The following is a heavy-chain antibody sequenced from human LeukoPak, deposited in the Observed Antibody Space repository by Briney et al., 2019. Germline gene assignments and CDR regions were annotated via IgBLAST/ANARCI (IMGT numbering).Heavy chain of an antibody. CDR2: ICGSGGCT. V-gene: IGHV3-23*01. D-gene: IGHD3-16*01. CDR3: ARDSSGAWFGFDI. CDR1: GFTFNTYA. J-gene: IGHJ3*02. Sequence: PGGSLRLSCEASGFTFNTYAIYWVRQAPGKGLEWVSGICGSGGCTYYADSVKGRFTISRDNAKNSVYLQLNSLRVEDTAVYYCARDSSGAWFGFDIWGLGTMVTVSS.